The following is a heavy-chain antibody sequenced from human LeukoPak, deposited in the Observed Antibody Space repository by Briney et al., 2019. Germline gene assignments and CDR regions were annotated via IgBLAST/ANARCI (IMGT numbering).Heavy chain of an antibody. J-gene: IGHJ4*02. Sequence: GASVKVSCKASGYSFKSYGISWVRQAPGQGLEWMGWISTYNGNAIYAQTLQGRVTMTTDTSTSTVYMELRSLRSDDTAVYYCAREYDFWSGYTIYYFDYWGQGTLVTVSS. CDR1: GYSFKSYG. CDR3: AREYDFWSGYTIYYFDY. V-gene: IGHV1-18*01. CDR2: ISTYNGNA. D-gene: IGHD3-3*01.